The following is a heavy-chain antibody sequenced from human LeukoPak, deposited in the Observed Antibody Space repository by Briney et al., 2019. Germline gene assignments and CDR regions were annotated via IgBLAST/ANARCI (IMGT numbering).Heavy chain of an antibody. CDR3: ARAKGYYYDSSGYYQGAFDI. J-gene: IGHJ3*02. CDR1: GDSVSSNSAA. V-gene: IGHV6-1*01. D-gene: IGHD3-22*01. Sequence: SQTLSLTCAISGDSVSSNSAAWNWIRQSPSRGLEWLGRTYYRSKWYNDYAVSVKSRITINPDTSKNQFSLQLNSVTPEDTAVYYCARAKGYYYDSSGYYQGAFDIWGQGTMVTVSS. CDR2: TYYRSKWYN.